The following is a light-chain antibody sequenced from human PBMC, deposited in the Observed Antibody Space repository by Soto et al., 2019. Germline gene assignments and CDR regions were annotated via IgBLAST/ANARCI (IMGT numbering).Light chain of an antibody. V-gene: IGKV1-5*03. J-gene: IGKJ1*01. CDR3: QHYNSYSEP. Sequence: DIQMTQSPSTLSGSVGDRVTITCRASQTISSWLALYQQKPGKAPKLLIYKASTLKSGVPSRFSGSGSGTEFTLTISSLQPDDFATYYCQHYNSYSEPFGQGTKVDIK. CDR2: KAS. CDR1: QTISSW.